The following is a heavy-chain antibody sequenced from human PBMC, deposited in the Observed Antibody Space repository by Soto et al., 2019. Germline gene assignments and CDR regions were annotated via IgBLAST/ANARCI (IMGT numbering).Heavy chain of an antibody. CDR3: ARLDYGDEYYFDY. CDR1: GGSISSYY. J-gene: IGHJ4*02. V-gene: IGHV4-59*08. Sequence: PSETLSLTCTVSGGSISSYYWSWIRQPPGKGLEWIGYIYYSGSTNYNPSLKSRVTISVDTSKNQFSLKLSSVTAADTAVYYCARLDYGDEYYFDYWGQGTLVTVSS. CDR2: IYYSGST. D-gene: IGHD4-17*01.